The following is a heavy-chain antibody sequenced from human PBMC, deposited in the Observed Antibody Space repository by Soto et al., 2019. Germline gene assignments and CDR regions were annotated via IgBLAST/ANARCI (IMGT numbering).Heavy chain of an antibody. V-gene: IGHV3-21*01. CDR3: ARASTTIFVVTVDY. J-gene: IGHJ4*02. D-gene: IGHD3-3*01. CDR1: GFTFSSYS. Sequence: GGSLRLSCAASGFTFSSYSMNWVRQAPGKGLEWVSSISSSSSYIYYADSVKGRFTISRDNAKNSLYLQMNSLRAEDTAVYYCARASTTIFVVTVDYWGQGTLVTVSS. CDR2: ISSSSSYI.